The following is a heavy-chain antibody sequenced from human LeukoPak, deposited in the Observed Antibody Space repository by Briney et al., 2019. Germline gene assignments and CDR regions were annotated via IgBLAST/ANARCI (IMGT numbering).Heavy chain of an antibody. J-gene: IGHJ4*02. CDR1: GYTFTGYY. CDR2: INPNSGGT. V-gene: IGHV1-2*02. Sequence: ASVKVSCKASGYTFTGYYMHWVRQAPGQGLEWMGWINPNSGGTNYAQKFQGRVTMTRDTSISTAYMELSRLRSDDTAVYCCARALRATGEIDYWGQGTLVTVSS. CDR3: ARALRATGEIDY. D-gene: IGHD7-27*01.